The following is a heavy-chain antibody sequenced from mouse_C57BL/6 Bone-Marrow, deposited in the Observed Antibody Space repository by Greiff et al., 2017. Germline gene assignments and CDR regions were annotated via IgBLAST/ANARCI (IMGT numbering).Heavy chain of an antibody. CDR2: IDPSDSYT. Sequence: QVQLKQPGAELVMPGASVKLSCKASGYTFTSYWMHWVKQRPGQGLEWIGEIDPSDSYTNYNQKFKGKSTLTVDKSSSTAYMQLSSLTSEDSAVYYSARRWLYYDNGYYAMDYCGQGTSVTVSS. CDR1: GYTFTSYW. CDR3: ARRWLYYDNGYYAMDY. V-gene: IGHV1-69*01. D-gene: IGHD2-4*01. J-gene: IGHJ4*01.